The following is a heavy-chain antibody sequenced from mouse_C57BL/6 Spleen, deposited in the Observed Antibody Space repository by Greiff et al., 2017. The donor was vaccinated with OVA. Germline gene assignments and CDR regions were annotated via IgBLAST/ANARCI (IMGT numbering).Heavy chain of an antibody. Sequence: EVQLQQSGPELVKPGASVKISCKASGYTFTDYYMNWVKQSHGKSLEWIGDINPNNGGTSYNQKFKGKATLTVDKSSSTAYMELRSLTSEDSAVYYCARYPIGDGYDGDFDVWGTGTTVTVSS. CDR2: INPNNGGT. CDR3: ARYPIGDGYDGDFDV. V-gene: IGHV1-26*01. CDR1: GYTFTDYY. J-gene: IGHJ1*03. D-gene: IGHD2-2*01.